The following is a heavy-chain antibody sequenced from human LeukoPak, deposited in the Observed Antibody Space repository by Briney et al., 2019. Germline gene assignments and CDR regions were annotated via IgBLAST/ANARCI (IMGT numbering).Heavy chain of an antibody. CDR3: ARDSTIFGVVYY. CDR2: IYYSGST. CDR1: GGSISSSSYY. V-gene: IGHV4-39*07. J-gene: IGHJ4*02. D-gene: IGHD3-3*01. Sequence: PSETLSLTCTVSGGSISSSSYYWGWIRQPPGKGLEWIGSIYYSGSTYYNPSLKSRVTISVDTSKNQFSLKLSSVTAADTAVYYCARDSTIFGVVYYWGQGTLVTVSS.